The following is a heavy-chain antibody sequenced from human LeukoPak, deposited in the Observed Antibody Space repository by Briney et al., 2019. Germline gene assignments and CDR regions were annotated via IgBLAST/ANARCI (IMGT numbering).Heavy chain of an antibody. J-gene: IGHJ4*02. V-gene: IGHV3-23*01. CDR2: ISGFNT. CDR1: GFAFSNYA. CDR3: ARLQHCSGGSCPYY. D-gene: IGHD2-15*01. Sequence: GGSLRLSCTTSGFAFSNYAMNWVRQAPGKGPEWVSGISGFNTYYADSVKGRFTIFRDNSKNVLYLQMNSLRAEDTAVYYCARLQHCSGGSCPYYWGQGTLVTVSS.